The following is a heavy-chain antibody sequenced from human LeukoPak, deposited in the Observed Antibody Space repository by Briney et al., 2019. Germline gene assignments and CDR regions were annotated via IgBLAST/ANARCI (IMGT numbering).Heavy chain of an antibody. D-gene: IGHD5-18*01. CDR3: ARGGYSYGFDY. J-gene: IGHJ4*02. V-gene: IGHV4-34*01. CDR1: GGSFSGYY. Sequence: SQTLSLTCAVYGGSFSGYYWSWIRQPPGKGLEWIGEINHSGSTNYNPSLKSRVTISVDTSKNQFSLKLSSVTAADTAVYYCARGGYSYGFDYWGQGTLVTVSS. CDR2: INHSGST.